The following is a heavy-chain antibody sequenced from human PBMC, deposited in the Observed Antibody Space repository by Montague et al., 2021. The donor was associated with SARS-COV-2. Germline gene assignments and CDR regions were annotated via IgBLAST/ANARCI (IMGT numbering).Heavy chain of an antibody. Sequence: SETLSLTCAVYRGSVKSYYWTWIRQAPGKGLAWICEINHSGTTSYNPSLKSRVTMSIDASKRQFSLRLNSVSAADTAVYFCARVRPVQGSIRHFGSVSSGVLDLWGPGSVVIVSS. CDR1: RGSVKSYY. J-gene: IGHJ4*03. V-gene: IGHV4-34*01. D-gene: IGHD2-8*01. CDR3: ARVRPVQGSIRHFGSVSSGVLDL. CDR2: INHSGTT.